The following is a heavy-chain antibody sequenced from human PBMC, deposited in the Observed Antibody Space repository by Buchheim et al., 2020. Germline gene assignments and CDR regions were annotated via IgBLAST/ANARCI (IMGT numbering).Heavy chain of an antibody. Sequence: EVQLVESGGGLVQPGGSLRLSCAASGFTFSSYWMSWVRQAPGKGLEWGANIKTDGSEKYYVDSVKGRFTISRDNAKKALYLQINSLRAEDTAVYYCARGLGMEWSGWYDKYYFDYWGQGTL. CDR3: ARGLGMEWSGWYDKYYFDY. CDR2: IKTDGSEK. D-gene: IGHD6-19*01. CDR1: GFTFSSYW. J-gene: IGHJ4*02. V-gene: IGHV3-7*01.